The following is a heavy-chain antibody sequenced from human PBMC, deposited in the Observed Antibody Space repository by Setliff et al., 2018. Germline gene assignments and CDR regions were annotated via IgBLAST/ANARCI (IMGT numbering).Heavy chain of an antibody. CDR2: INHSGST. D-gene: IGHD3-16*01. V-gene: IGHV4-34*01. Sequence: SETLSLTCAVYGGSFSGYYWSWIRQPPGKGLEWIGEINHSGSTNYNPSLKRRVTISVDTSKNQFSLRLNSATAADTAVYYCARLRGAFDYWGQGTLVTVSS. CDR1: GGSFSGYY. J-gene: IGHJ4*02. CDR3: ARLRGAFDY.